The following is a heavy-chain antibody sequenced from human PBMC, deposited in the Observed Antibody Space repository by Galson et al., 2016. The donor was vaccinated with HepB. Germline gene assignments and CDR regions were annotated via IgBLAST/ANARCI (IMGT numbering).Heavy chain of an antibody. CDR1: GFSLTTSRMC. J-gene: IGHJ4*02. CDR2: IDWDDDK. Sequence: PALVKPTQTLTLTCTFSGFSLTTSRMCVTWIRQPPGKALEWLALIDWDDDKYYSPSLKTRLTISKDTSKNQVVLTMSNMDPMDTGTYFFARCHPSTRFGGFDYWGQGALVTVSS. D-gene: IGHD3-16*01. CDR3: ARCHPSTRFGGFDY. V-gene: IGHV2-70*01.